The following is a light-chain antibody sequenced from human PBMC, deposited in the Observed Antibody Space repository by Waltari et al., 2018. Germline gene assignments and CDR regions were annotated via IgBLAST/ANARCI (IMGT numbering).Light chain of an antibody. V-gene: IGKV3-20*01. CDR2: GAS. CDR1: QSVSSSY. Sequence: EIVLTQSPGTQSLSPGERATLSCRASQSVSSSYLAWYQQKPGQAPRLLIYGASSRATGIPDRFSGSGSGTDFTLTISRLEPEDFAVYYCQQYGSSPPYTFGQGTKLEIK. CDR3: QQYGSSPPYT. J-gene: IGKJ2*01.